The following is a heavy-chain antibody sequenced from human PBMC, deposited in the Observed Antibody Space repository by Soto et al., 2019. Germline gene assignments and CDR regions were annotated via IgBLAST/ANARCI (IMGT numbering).Heavy chain of an antibody. D-gene: IGHD3-10*01. Sequence: GGSLRLSCAASGFTFSTYWMIWVRQAPGKGLEWVANIKQDGSAKFYVDSVEGRFTISRDNAKNSLYLQMNSLRAEDTAVYYCARDLGSRVRGSDYWGQGTLVTVSS. CDR1: GFTFSTYW. CDR3: ARDLGSRVRGSDY. CDR2: IKQDGSAK. V-gene: IGHV3-7*01. J-gene: IGHJ4*02.